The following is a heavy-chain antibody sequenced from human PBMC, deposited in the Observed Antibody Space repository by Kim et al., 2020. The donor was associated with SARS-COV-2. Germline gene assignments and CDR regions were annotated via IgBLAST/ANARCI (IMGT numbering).Heavy chain of an antibody. CDR1: LGSISSSNYY. CDR3: ARVGGTNMAFDI. V-gene: IGHV4-39*06. Sequence: SETLSLTCTVSLGSISSSNYYWGCIRQPPGKVLEWIGGIYYSGITYYNPSLKSRATISVDTSKNQFLLKLSFATVADTAEYYCARVGGTNMAFDIWSQG. CDR2: IYYSGIT. J-gene: IGHJ3*02. D-gene: IGHD1-26*01.